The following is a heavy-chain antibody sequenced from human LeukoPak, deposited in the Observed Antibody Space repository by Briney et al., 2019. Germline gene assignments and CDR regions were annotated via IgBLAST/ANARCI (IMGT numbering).Heavy chain of an antibody. CDR1: GFTFTNYN. V-gene: IGHV1-46*01. CDR2: INPSGGST. J-gene: IGHJ3*02. D-gene: IGHD5-24*01. Sequence: GASVKVSCKASGFTFTNYNMHWVRQAPGQGLEWMGIINPSGGSTNYAQNFQARVTMNRDTSTSTVYMELSSLRSEDTAVYYCARVRDGYNDAYDIWGQGTMVTVPS. CDR3: ARVRDGYNDAYDI.